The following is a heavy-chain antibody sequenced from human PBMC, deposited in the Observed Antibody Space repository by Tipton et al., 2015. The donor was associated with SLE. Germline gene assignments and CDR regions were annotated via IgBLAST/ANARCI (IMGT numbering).Heavy chain of an antibody. J-gene: IGHJ4*02. CDR1: GGSISSHY. CDR3: ARTNRGCFDY. Sequence: TLSLTCSVSGGSISSHYWSWIRQAPGKGLEWIGYIHDSGSSNYSPSLKSRVAISLDTSKNEFSLKLRSVTAADTAVYYCARTNRGCFDYWGQGTLVTVSS. D-gene: IGHD2-8*01. CDR2: IHDSGSS. V-gene: IGHV4-59*11.